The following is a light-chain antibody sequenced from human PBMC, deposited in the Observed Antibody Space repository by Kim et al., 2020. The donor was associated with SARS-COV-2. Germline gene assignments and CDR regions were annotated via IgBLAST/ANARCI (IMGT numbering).Light chain of an antibody. CDR3: QAWDSSGV. J-gene: IGLJ3*02. V-gene: IGLV3-1*01. CDR1: KLGDKY. CDR2: QDS. Sequence: SYELTQPPSVSVSPGLTASITCSGDKLGDKYACWYQQKPGQSPVLVIYQDSKRPSGIPERFSGSNSGNTATLTISGTQAMEEADYYCQAWDSSGVFGGGTKLTVL.